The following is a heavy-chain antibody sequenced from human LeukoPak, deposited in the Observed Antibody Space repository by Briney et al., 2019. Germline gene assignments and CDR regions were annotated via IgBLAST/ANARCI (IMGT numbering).Heavy chain of an antibody. Sequence: SCXGXGYSFTNYWINGVRPVPGKGLEWMGRIDPTDSYTNYSPSFQGHITISADKSINTVYLQCSSLKASDTAIYYCARGSSSWDFDYWGQGTLVTVSS. CDR3: ARGSSSWDFDY. CDR2: IDPTDSYT. V-gene: IGHV5-10-1*01. CDR1: GYSFTNYW. J-gene: IGHJ4*02. D-gene: IGHD6-13*01.